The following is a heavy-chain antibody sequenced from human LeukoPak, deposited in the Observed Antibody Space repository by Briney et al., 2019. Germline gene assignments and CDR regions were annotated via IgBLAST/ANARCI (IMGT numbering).Heavy chain of an antibody. Sequence: SGGSLRLSCAASGFIFSSYAMSWVRQVPGQGLEWVSAISGSGGSTYYADSVKGRFTISRDNAKNSLYLQMNSLRAEDTAVYYCARGGSSGWSTGGTSWFDPWGQGTLVTVSS. CDR2: ISGSGGST. CDR1: GFIFSSYA. D-gene: IGHD6-19*01. CDR3: ARGGSSGWSTGGTSWFDP. J-gene: IGHJ5*02. V-gene: IGHV3-23*01.